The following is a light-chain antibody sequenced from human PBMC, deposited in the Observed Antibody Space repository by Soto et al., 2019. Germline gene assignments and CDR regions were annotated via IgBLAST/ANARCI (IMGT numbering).Light chain of an antibody. CDR1: QSISSY. J-gene: IGKJ1*01. Sequence: IQIPHSPSPLTPSVVERVPTPCRASQSISSYLNWYQQKPGKAPKLLIYAASSLQSGVPSRFSGSGSGTDFTLTISSLQPEDFATYYCQQSYSTPRTFGQGTKVDIK. CDR3: QQSYSTPRT. V-gene: IGKV1-39*01. CDR2: AAS.